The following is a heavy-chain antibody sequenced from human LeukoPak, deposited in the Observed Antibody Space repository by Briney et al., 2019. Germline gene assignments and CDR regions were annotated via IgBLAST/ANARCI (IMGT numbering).Heavy chain of an antibody. CDR1: GYSISSGYY. J-gene: IGHJ4*02. V-gene: IGHV4-38-2*02. CDR2: IYHSGST. Sequence: SETLSLTCTVSGYSISSGYYWGWIRQPPGKGLEWIGSIYHSGSTYYNPSLKSRVTISVDTSKNQFSLKLSSVTAADTAVYYCARADILTGPGDYWGQGTLVTVSS. D-gene: IGHD3-9*01. CDR3: ARADILTGPGDY.